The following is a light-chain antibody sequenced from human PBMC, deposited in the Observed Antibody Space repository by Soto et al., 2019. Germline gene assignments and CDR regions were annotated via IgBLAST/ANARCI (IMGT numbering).Light chain of an antibody. Sequence: QSVLTQPRSVSGSPGQSVTISCTGTSSDVGGYNYVSWYQQHPGKAPKLMIYDVSKRPSGVPDRFSGSKSGNTASLTISGLQAEDEADYYCCSYAGSYIPHVVFGGGTKLTVL. V-gene: IGLV2-11*01. CDR2: DVS. CDR3: CSYAGSYIPHVV. J-gene: IGLJ2*01. CDR1: SSDVGGYNY.